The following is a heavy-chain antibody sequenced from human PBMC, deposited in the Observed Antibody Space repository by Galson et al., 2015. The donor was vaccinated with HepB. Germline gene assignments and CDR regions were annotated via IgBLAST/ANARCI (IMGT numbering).Heavy chain of an antibody. CDR1: GYNFMNFG. J-gene: IGHJ4*02. CDR3: ARVPDMYNWNYYDW. D-gene: IGHD1-1*01. Sequence: QSGAEVKKPGALVKVSCKASGYNFMNFGLSWVRQAAGQGLEWMGWIRVYNGNTHYAQKFQDRVTMTSYTSTSTAYMELRSLTADDTATYYCARVPDMYNWNYYDWWGQGTLVSVSS. V-gene: IGHV1-18*01. CDR2: IRVYNGNT.